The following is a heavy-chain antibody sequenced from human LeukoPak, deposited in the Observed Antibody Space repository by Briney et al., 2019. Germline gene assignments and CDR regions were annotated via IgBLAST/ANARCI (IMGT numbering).Heavy chain of an antibody. J-gene: IGHJ4*02. D-gene: IGHD3-10*01. CDR2: FYYSGNT. V-gene: IGHV4-38-2*01. CDR1: GYSISSGSY. CDR3: ARDYYYGSGRPYYFDY. Sequence: SETLSLTCAVSGYSISSGSYWGWIRQSPGKGLEWIGRFYYSGNTYYNPSLKSRVTISVDTSKNQFSLKLSSVTAADTAVYYCARDYYYGSGRPYYFDYWGQGTLVTVSS.